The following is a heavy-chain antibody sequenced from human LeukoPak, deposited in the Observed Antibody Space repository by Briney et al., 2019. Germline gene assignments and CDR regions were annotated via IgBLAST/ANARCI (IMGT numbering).Heavy chain of an antibody. V-gene: IGHV3-48*04. Sequence: GGSPRLSCAASGLSISRYSMNWVRQAPGKGLEWVSYISSSGSTIYYADSVKGRFTISRDNAKNSLYLQMNSLRAEDTAVYYCAELGITMIGGVWGKGTTVTISS. CDR1: GLSISRYS. J-gene: IGHJ6*04. CDR2: ISSSGSTI. D-gene: IGHD3-10*02. CDR3: AELGITMIGGV.